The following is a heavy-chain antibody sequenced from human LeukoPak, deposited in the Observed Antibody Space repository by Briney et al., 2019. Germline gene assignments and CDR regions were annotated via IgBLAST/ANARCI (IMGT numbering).Heavy chain of an antibody. CDR2: IYPGDSDT. D-gene: IGHD3-3*01. J-gene: IGHJ6*02. V-gene: IGHV5-51*01. CDR3: ARQEGFDFWSGYYTGYYSGMDV. CDR1: GYSFSSYW. Sequence: GESLKISCKGSGYSFSSYWIAWVRQMPGKGLEWMGIIYPGDSDTRYSPSFQGQVTISADESMRTAYLQWRSLKASDTAIYCCARQEGFDFWSGYYTGYYSGMDVWGQGTTVTVSS.